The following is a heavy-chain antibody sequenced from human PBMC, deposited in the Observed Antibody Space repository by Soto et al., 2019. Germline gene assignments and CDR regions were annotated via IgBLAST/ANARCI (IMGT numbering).Heavy chain of an antibody. Sequence: EVQLVESGGGLVQPGRSLRLSCAASGFTFDDHTMHWVRQAPGKGLEWVSGISWNSGSIGYADSVKGRLTIHRENANNSLYLKMNSLRAEDTAFYYCAKDINPYYYDSSGYTWGFYYCGQGTLVTVSS. CDR3: AKDINPYYYDSSGYTWGFYY. V-gene: IGHV3-9*01. J-gene: IGHJ4*02. CDR1: GFTFDDHT. CDR2: ISWNSGSI. D-gene: IGHD3-22*01.